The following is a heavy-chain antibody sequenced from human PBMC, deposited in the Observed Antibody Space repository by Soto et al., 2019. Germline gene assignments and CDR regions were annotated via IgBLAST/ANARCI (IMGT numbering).Heavy chain of an antibody. CDR3: ARCDSSCYYEYYLDS. Sequence: QVQLVQSGAEVKKPGSSVTVSCKASGGTFSSSAISWVRQAPGQGLEWMGGIIPISNTANYAQKFQGRVTITADESTSTAYMELRSLRSGDTAVYYCARCDSSCYYEYYLDSWGQGTLATVSA. V-gene: IGHV1-69*01. J-gene: IGHJ4*02. CDR2: IIPISNTA. D-gene: IGHD3-22*01. CDR1: GGTFSSSA.